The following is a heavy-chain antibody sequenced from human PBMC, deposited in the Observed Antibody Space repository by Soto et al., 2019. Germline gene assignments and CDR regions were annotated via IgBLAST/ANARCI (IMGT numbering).Heavy chain of an antibody. V-gene: IGHV4-30-2*01. CDR1: GGSISSGGYS. CDR3: AGSWYFHNSGKDV. Sequence: PSETLSLTCAVSGGSISSGGYSWSWIRQPPGKGLEWIGYIYHSGSTYYNPSLKSRVTISVDRSKNQFSLKLSSVTAAATAVYYCAGSWYFHNSGKDVWGQRATVTVSS. CDR2: IYHSGST. D-gene: IGHD3-10*01. J-gene: IGHJ6*02.